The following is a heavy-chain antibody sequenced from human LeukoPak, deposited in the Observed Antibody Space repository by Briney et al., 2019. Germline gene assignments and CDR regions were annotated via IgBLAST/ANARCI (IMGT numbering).Heavy chain of an antibody. CDR3: ATSMIVVKDAFDI. D-gene: IGHD3-22*01. CDR2: ISGSGGST. J-gene: IGHJ3*02. Sequence: GGSLRLSCAASGFTFSSYAMSWVRQAPGKGLEWVSAISGSGGSTYYADSVKGRFTISRDNAKNSLYLQMNSLKASDTAMYYCATSMIVVKDAFDIWGQGTMVTVSS. V-gene: IGHV3-23*01. CDR1: GFTFSSYA.